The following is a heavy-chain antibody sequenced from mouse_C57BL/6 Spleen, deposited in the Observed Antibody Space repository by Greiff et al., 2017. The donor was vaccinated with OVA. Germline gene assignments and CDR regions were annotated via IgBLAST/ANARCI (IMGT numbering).Heavy chain of an antibody. CDR2: IRSDGST. Sequence: VQRVESGPGLVAPSQCLSISCTVSGFSLTSYGVHWVRQPPGKGLEWLVVIRSDGSTTYNSALKSRLSISKDNSKSQVCLKMNSLQTDDTAMYYCARHYYGGSCWYFDVWGTGTTVTVSS. D-gene: IGHD1-1*01. CDR1: GFSLTSYG. CDR3: ARHYYGGSCWYFDV. V-gene: IGHV2-6-1*01. J-gene: IGHJ1*03.